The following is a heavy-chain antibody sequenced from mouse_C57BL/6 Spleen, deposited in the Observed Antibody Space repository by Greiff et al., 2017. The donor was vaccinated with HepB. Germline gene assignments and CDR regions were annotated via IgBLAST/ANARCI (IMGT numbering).Heavy chain of an antibody. V-gene: IGHV1-54*01. CDR3: ARVEAQATGKDY. CDR2: INPGSGGT. J-gene: IGHJ2*01. D-gene: IGHD3-2*02. CDR1: GYAFTNYL. Sequence: VQLQQSGAELVRPGTSLKVSCKASGYAFTNYLIEWVKQRPGQGLEWIGVINPGSGGTNYNEKFKGKATLTADKSSSTAYMQLSSLTSEDSAVYCCARVEAQATGKDYWGQGTTLTVSS.